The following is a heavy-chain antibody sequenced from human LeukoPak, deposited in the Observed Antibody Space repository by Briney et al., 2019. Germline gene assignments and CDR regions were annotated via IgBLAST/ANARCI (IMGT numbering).Heavy chain of an antibody. CDR2: MSPNSGNT. CDR3: VRTPPNWGADY. V-gene: IGHV1-8*01. D-gene: IGHD7-27*01. J-gene: IGHJ4*02. Sequence: GASVKVSCKASGYTFTSYDINWVRQATGQGLEWMRWMSPNSGNTGYAQKFQGRVTMTRNTAISTAYMELSSLRSEDTAVYYCVRTPPNWGADYWGQGTLVTVSS. CDR1: GYTFTSYD.